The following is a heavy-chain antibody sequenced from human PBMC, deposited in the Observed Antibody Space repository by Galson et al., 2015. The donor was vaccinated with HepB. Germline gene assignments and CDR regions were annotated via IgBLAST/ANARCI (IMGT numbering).Heavy chain of an antibody. CDR1: GFTFSSYG. CDR3: AKAMTTVTTVVVDY. D-gene: IGHD4-17*01. J-gene: IGHJ4*02. Sequence: SLRLSCAASGFTFSSYGMHWVRQAPGKGLEWVAVISYDGSNKYYADSVKGRFTISRDNSKNTLYLQMNSLRAEDTAVYYCAKAMTTVTTVVVDYWGQGTLVTVSS. CDR2: ISYDGSNK. V-gene: IGHV3-30*18.